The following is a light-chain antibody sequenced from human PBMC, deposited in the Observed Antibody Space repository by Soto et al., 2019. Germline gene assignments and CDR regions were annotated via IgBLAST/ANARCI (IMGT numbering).Light chain of an antibody. Sequence: QSLLPQPSSVSGSPGQSITISCTGTSSDIGSYNYVSWYQQYPGKAPKLMIYDVSNRPSGVSNRFSGSKSGNTASLTTSGLQAADEADYYCSSYTTISTYVFGTGTKVTVL. J-gene: IGLJ1*01. V-gene: IGLV2-14*01. CDR2: DVS. CDR1: SSDIGSYNY. CDR3: SSYTTISTYV.